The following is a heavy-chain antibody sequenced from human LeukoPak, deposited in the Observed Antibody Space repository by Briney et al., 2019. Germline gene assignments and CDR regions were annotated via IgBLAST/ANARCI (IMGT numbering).Heavy chain of an antibody. V-gene: IGHV1-3*01. J-gene: IGHJ4*02. Sequence: ASVKVSCKASGYTFTSNAMHWVRQAPGQSLEWMGWISAGDGNTEYSQKFQGRVTITRDTSASTGYMELSSLRSEDTAVYYCARGSLSSRDFDYWGQGTLVTVSS. CDR2: ISAGDGNT. CDR1: GYTFTSNA. CDR3: ARGSLSSRDFDY. D-gene: IGHD6-13*01.